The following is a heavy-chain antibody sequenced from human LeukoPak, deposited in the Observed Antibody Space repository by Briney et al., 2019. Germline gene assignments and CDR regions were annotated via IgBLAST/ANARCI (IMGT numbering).Heavy chain of an antibody. CDR2: IYSSVST. Sequence: SETLSLTCTVSGGSISSYYWSWIRQPAGKGLEWIGRIYSSVSTNYNPSLKSRVTISLETSKYQFSLKLTSVTAADTAVYYCARAGYYYYYMDVWGKGTTVTVSS. CDR3: ARAGYYYYYMDV. CDR1: GGSISSYY. V-gene: IGHV4-4*07. J-gene: IGHJ6*03.